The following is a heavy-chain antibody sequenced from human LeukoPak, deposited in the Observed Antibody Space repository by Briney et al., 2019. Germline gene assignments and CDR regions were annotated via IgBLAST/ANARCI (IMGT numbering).Heavy chain of an antibody. Sequence: ASVKVSCKASGYTFTGYYMHWVRQAPGQGLEWMGWINPNSGGTNYAQKFQGRVTMTRDTSISTAYMELSRLRSDDTAVYYCARDRFTMVRGVISGVNYWGQGTLVTVSS. CDR1: GYTFTGYY. D-gene: IGHD3-10*01. J-gene: IGHJ4*02. CDR3: ARDRFTMVRGVISGVNY. CDR2: INPNSGGT. V-gene: IGHV1-2*02.